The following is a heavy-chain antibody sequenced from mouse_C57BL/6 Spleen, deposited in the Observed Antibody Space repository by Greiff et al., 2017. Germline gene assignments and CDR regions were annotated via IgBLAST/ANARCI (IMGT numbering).Heavy chain of an antibody. CDR2: INPYNGGT. V-gene: IGHV1-19*01. J-gene: IGHJ3*01. CDR1: GYTFTDYY. D-gene: IGHD1-1*01. Sequence: EVQLQQSGPVLVKPGASVKMSCKASGYTFTDYYMNWVKQSHGKSLEWIGVINPYNGGTSYNQKFKGKATLTVDKSSSTAYMELNSLTSEDSAVYYCAIFYYGSSFSYWGQGTLVTVSA. CDR3: AIFYYGSSFSY.